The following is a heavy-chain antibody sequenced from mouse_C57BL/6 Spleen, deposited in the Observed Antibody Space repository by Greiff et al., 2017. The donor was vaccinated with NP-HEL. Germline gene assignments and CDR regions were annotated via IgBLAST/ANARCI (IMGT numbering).Heavy chain of an antibody. CDR2: ISDGGSYT. CDR1: GFTFSSYA. CDR3: AQVRCYSAWFAY. D-gene: IGHD2-12*01. J-gene: IGHJ3*01. Sequence: EVKVVESGGGLVKPGGSLKLSCAASGFTFSSYAMSWVRQTPEKRLEWVATISDGGSYTYYPDNVKGRFTISRDNAKNNLYLQMSHLKSEDTALYYCAQVRCYSAWFAYWGQGTLVAVSA. V-gene: IGHV5-4*03.